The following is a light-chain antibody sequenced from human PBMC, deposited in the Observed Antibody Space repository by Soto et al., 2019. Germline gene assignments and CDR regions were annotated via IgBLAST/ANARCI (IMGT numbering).Light chain of an antibody. J-gene: IGLJ1*01. CDR1: SSDVGGYNY. Sequence: QSVLTQPPAASGSPGQSVTISCTGTSSDVGGYNYVSWYQQHPGKAPKLMIYEVSKRPSGVPDRFSGSRSGNTASLTDSGLQAEDEAEYYCSSYAGSNNPYVFATGTKLTVL. CDR2: EVS. V-gene: IGLV2-8*01. CDR3: SSYAGSNNPYV.